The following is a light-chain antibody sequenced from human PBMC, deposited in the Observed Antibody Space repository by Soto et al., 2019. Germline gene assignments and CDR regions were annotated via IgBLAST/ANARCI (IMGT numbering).Light chain of an antibody. CDR1: QSISSW. CDR2: DAS. CDR3: QQYNSYPWT. Sequence: DIQMTQSPSTLSASIGDRVTITCRASQSISSWLAWYQQKPGKAPKLLIYDASSLEGGVPSRFSGSGSGTEFTLTINSLQPVVFSSYYCQQYNSYPWTLGQ. J-gene: IGKJ1*01. V-gene: IGKV1-5*01.